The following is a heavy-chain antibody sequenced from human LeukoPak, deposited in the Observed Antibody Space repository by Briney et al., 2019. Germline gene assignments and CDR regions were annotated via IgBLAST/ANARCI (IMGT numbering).Heavy chain of an antibody. V-gene: IGHV3-30*19. D-gene: IGHD1-26*01. J-gene: IGHJ4*02. CDR1: GFTFSKYG. CDR3: ARDITRGAAGYYFDY. Sequence: GGSLRLSCTTSGFTFSKYGMHWVRQAPGKGLEWVAVIASDGRDKHDADSVKGRFTISRDNSKNTLYLQMDSLRSEDTAVYYCARDITRGAAGYYFDYWGQGTLVTVSS. CDR2: IASDGRDK.